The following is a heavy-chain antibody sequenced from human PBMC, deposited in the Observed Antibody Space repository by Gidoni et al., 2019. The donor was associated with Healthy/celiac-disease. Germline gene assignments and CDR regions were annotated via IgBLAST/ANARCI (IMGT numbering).Heavy chain of an antibody. V-gene: IGHV3-30*18. CDR2: ISYDGSNK. J-gene: IGHJ3*02. Sequence: QVQLVESGGGVVQPGRSLRLPCAASAFTFSSYGIHWVRQAPGKGLEWVAVISYDGSNKYYADSVKGRFTISRDNSKNTLYLQMNSLRGEDTAVYYCAKALTLVGDDAFDIWGQGTMVTVSS. CDR3: AKALTLVGDDAFDI. D-gene: IGHD3-16*01. CDR1: AFTFSSYG.